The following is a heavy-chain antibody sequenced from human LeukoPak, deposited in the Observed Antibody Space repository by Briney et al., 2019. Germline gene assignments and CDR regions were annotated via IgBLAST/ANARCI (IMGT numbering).Heavy chain of an antibody. D-gene: IGHD2-2*01. Sequence: PSETLSLTCTVSGGSISSYYWGWIRRPAGKGLEWIGRIYTSGSTNYNPSLKSRVTMSVDTSKNQFSLKLSSVTAADTAVYYCARDNWGLRDIVVVPAAQGFDPWGQGTLVTVSS. CDR1: GGSISSYY. V-gene: IGHV4-4*07. CDR3: ARDNWGLRDIVVVPAAQGFDP. CDR2: IYTSGST. J-gene: IGHJ5*02.